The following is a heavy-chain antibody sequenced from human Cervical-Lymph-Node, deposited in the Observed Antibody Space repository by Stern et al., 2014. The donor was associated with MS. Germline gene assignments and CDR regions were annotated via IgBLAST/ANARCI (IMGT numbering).Heavy chain of an antibody. J-gene: IGHJ4*02. CDR3: ARRDGSGSYYFDF. Sequence: QVQLQESGPRQVKSSETLSLTCTVSGDSITRGFYYWGWIRQTPGKGLQWIGNFHYTGSTYSNPSLRSRVTISADTPRNQFSLRLSSVTAADTAVYYCARRDGSGSYYFDFWGQGTLVTVSS. CDR2: FHYTGST. D-gene: IGHD6-19*01. V-gene: IGHV4-39*01. CDR1: GDSITRGFYY.